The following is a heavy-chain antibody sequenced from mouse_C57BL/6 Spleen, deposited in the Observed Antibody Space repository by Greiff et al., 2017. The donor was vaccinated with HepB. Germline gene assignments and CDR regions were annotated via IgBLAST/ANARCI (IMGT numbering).Heavy chain of an antibody. CDR2: ISSGSSTI. V-gene: IGHV5-17*01. D-gene: IGHD2-5*01. Sequence: EVKVVDSGGGLVKPGGSLKLSCAASGFTFSDYGMHWVRQAPEKGLEWVAYISSGSSTIYYADTVKGRFTISRDNAKNTLFLQMTSLRSEDTAMYYCARPLYYSNFSWFAYWGQGTLVTVSA. CDR3: ARPLYYSNFSWFAY. J-gene: IGHJ3*01. CDR1: GFTFSDYG.